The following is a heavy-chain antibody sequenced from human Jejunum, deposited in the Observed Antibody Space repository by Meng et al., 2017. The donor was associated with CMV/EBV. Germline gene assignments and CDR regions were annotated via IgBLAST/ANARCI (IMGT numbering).Heavy chain of an antibody. V-gene: IGHV4-59*01. Sequence: SLTCTVSGGSISGSYWSWIRQPPGKGLEWVGYIYYTGGTNYNPSLESRASIALDRSKNQISLKLTSVTAADTAVYYCARVRGGFDPWGQGTLVTVSS. CDR3: ARVRGGFDP. CDR1: GGSISGSY. CDR2: IYYTGGT. J-gene: IGHJ5*02.